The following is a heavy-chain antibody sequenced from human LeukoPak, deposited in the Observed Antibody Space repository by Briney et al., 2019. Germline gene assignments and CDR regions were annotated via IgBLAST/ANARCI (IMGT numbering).Heavy chain of an antibody. V-gene: IGHV4-34*01. CDR3: ARRKGGTYPNGNWFDP. Sequence: PSETLSLTCAVYGGSFSSYYWGWIRQPPGKGLEWIGEINHSGGTNYNPSLKSRVTISVDTSKNQFSLKLSSVTAADTAVYYCARRKGGTYPNGNWFDPWGQGTLVTVSS. CDR1: GGSFSSYY. CDR2: INHSGGT. J-gene: IGHJ5*02. D-gene: IGHD3-16*02.